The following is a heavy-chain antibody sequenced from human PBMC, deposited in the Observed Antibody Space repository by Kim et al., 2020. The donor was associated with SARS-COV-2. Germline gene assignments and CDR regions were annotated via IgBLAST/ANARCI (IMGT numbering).Heavy chain of an antibody. CDR3: AKQYEAVLLWFGELLSSSYYYYYGMDV. J-gene: IGHJ6*02. CDR1: GFTFSSYG. CDR2: ISYDGSNK. D-gene: IGHD3-10*01. Sequence: GGSLRLSCAASGFTFSSYGMHWVRQAPGKGLEWVAVISYDGSNKYYADSVKGRFTISRDNSKNTLYLQMNSLRAEDTAVYYCAKQYEAVLLWFGELLSSSYYYYYGMDVWGQGTTVTVSS. V-gene: IGHV3-30*18.